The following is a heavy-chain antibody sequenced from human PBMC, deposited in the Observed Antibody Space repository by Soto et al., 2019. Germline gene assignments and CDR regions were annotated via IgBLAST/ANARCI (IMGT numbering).Heavy chain of an antibody. CDR2: IYYSGST. CDR1: GGSISSYY. D-gene: IGHD3-10*01. CDR3: SRVPRNNRGAPLDY. V-gene: IGHV4-59*01. Sequence: PSETLSLTCTVSGGSISSYYWSWIRQPPGKGLEWIGYIYYSGSTNYNPSLKSRVTISVDTSKNQFSLKLSSVTAADTAVYHCSRVPRNNRGAPLDYWGQGTLVTVSS. J-gene: IGHJ4*02.